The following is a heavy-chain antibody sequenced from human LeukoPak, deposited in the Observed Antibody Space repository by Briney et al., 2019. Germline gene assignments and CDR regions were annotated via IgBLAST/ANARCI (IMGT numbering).Heavy chain of an antibody. CDR2: INWNSGTI. V-gene: IGHV3-20*01. J-gene: IGHJ6*02. D-gene: IGHD3-9*01. Sequence: PGGSLRLSCAASGFPFSNYAMHWVRQVPGKGLEWVSGINWNSGTIGYADSVKGRFTVSRDNAKNSLYLQMNSLRAEDTALYHCARGTSRYYYYGMDVWGQGITVTVSS. CDR3: ARGTSRYYYYGMDV. CDR1: GFPFSNYA.